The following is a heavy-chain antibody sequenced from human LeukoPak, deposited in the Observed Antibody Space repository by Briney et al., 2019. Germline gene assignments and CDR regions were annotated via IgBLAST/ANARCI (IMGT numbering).Heavy chain of an antibody. CDR1: GGSISSYY. D-gene: IGHD6-19*01. V-gene: IGHV4-59*01. J-gene: IGHJ4*02. Sequence: PSETLSLTCTVSGGSISSYYWSWIRQPPGKGLEWIGYIYYSGSTNYNPSLKSRVTISVDTSKNQFSLKLSSVTAADTAVYYCARASSIAVAPLDYWGQGTLATVSS. CDR2: IYYSGST. CDR3: ARASSIAVAPLDY.